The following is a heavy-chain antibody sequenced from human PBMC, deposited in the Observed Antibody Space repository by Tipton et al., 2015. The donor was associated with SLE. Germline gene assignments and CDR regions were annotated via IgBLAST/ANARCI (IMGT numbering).Heavy chain of an antibody. CDR2: IYTSGST. CDR3: ARGGVWWLRGLPVDY. CDR1: GGSISSGSYY. V-gene: IGHV4-61*09. D-gene: IGHD5-12*01. J-gene: IGHJ4*02. Sequence: TLSLTCTVSGGSISSGSYYWSWIRQPAGKGLEWIGYIYTSGSTNYNPSLKSRVTISVDTSKNQFSLKLSSVTAADTAVYYCARGGVWWLRGLPVDYWGQGTLVTVSS.